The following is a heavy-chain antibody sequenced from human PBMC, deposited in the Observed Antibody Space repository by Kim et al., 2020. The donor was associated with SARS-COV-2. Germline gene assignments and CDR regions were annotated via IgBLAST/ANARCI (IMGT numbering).Heavy chain of an antibody. CDR1: GLNFNIYS. J-gene: IGHJ4*02. Sequence: GGSLRLSCVVSGLNFNIYSMNWVRQAPGKGLEWVSYITCGRNIIDYADSVKGRFTISRDNARNSLYLQMHNLRVEDTAVYFCASGIEHAFGYWGQGTMVTVSS. CDR3: ASGIEHAFGY. CDR2: ITCGRNII. V-gene: IGHV3-48*01.